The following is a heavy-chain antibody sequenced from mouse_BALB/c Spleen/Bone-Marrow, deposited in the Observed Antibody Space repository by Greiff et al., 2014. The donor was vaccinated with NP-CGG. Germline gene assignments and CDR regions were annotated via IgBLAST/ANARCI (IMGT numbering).Heavy chain of an antibody. CDR2: IDPANGNT. V-gene: IGHV14-3*02. D-gene: IGHD1-1*01. CDR3: ARYNYGSSQFAY. J-gene: IGHJ3*01. Sequence: EVQLQQSGAELVKPGASVKLSCTASGFNIKDIYMHWVKQRPEQGLEWIGRIDPANGNTKYDPKFQGKATITADTSSNTAYLQLSSLTSEDTAVYYCARYNYGSSQFAYWGQGTLVTVSA. CDR1: GFNIKDIY.